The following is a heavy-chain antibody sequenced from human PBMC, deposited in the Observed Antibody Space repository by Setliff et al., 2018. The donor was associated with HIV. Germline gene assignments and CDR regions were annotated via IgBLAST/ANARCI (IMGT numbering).Heavy chain of an antibody. CDR1: GGSIISSSYY. J-gene: IGHJ5*02. Sequence: SETLSLTCTVSGGSIISSSYYWGWIRLPPGKGLEWIGSMYYRGTTYNNPSLKSRVTFSADTSKNQFSLKLNSVTAADTAVYYCARGPKISVTYSNYARDNWFDPWGQGTLVT. V-gene: IGHV4-39*01. CDR3: ARGPKISVTYSNYARDNWFDP. D-gene: IGHD4-4*01. CDR2: MYYRGTT.